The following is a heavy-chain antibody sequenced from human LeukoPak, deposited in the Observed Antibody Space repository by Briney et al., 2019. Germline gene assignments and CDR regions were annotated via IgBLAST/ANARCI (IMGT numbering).Heavy chain of an antibody. Sequence: GRTLRLAYEPCGFTFDDSAKQCARRATGKGLEWGSCISWDSDSFVFAGAVKGLFTISRDNAKNSLYLQMNGLRAEDMALYYCAKDSHSNRFGAFDIWGQGTMVTVSS. V-gene: IGHV3-9*03. CDR2: ISWDSDSF. D-gene: IGHD3-16*01. CDR1: GFTFDDSA. CDR3: AKDSHSNRFGAFDI. J-gene: IGHJ3*02.